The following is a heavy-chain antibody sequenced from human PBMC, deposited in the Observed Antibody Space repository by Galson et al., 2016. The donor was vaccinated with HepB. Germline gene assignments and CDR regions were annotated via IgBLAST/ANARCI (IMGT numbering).Heavy chain of an antibody. CDR2: IGGNGSPT. CDR1: GFTFSSYS. D-gene: IGHD3-22*01. V-gene: IGHV3-23*01. J-gene: IGHJ4*02. CDR3: ARHFSGSY. Sequence: SLRLSCAASGFTFSSYSMAWVRQAPGGGLEWVAAIGGNGSPTYYADSVRGRFSISRDNSKNTLYLQMNSLRAEDTAMYFCARHFSGSYLGQGTLVTVSS.